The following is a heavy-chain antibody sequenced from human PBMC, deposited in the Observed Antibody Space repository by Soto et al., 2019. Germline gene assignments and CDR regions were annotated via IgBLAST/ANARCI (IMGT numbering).Heavy chain of an antibody. V-gene: IGHV1-69*12. J-gene: IGHJ4*02. CDR1: GGTFSTYA. CDR3: ASGIQLWLRRINDGYSG. D-gene: IGHD5-18*01. CDR2: IIPMFGTA. Sequence: QVQLVQSGAEVKKPESSVKVSCKAPGGTFSTYAISWVRQAPGQGLEWMGGIIPMFGTANYAQRFQDRVTINADESTNTVYMELSSMRSADTAVYFCASGIQLWLRRINDGYSGWGQGNLVNVSS.